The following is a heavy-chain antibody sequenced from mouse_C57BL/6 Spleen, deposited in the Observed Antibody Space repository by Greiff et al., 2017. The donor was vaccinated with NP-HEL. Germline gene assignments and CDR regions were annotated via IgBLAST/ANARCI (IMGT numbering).Heavy chain of an antibody. J-gene: IGHJ4*01. CDR2: IYPGSGST. D-gene: IGHD2-4*01. CDR1: GYTFTSYW. V-gene: IGHV1-55*01. Sequence: QVQLQQPGAELVKPGASVKMSCKASGYTFTSYWITWVKQRPGQGLEWIGDIYPGSGSTNYNEKFKSKATLTVDTSSSTAYTQLSSLTSEDSAVYDCARGGYDYPYYYAMDYWGQGTSVTVSS. CDR3: ARGGYDYPYYYAMDY.